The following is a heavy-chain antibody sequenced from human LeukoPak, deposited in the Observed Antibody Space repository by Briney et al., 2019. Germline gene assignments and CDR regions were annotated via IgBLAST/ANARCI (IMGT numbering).Heavy chain of an antibody. V-gene: IGHV4-61*01. CDR3: ARHSGSSPHYFDY. D-gene: IGHD1-26*01. CDR1: GXSVSSGSYY. J-gene: IGHJ4*02. Sequence: SETLSLTCTVSGXSVSSGSYYWSWIRQPPGKGLEWIGFIYYSGSTHYKSSLKSRVTISVDTSKNQFSLRLSSVTAADTAVYYCARHSGSSPHYFDYWGQGTLVTVSS. CDR2: IYYSGST.